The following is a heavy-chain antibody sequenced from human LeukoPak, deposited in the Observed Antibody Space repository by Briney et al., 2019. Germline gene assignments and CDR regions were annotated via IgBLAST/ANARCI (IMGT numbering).Heavy chain of an antibody. CDR2: ISGSGGST. V-gene: IGHV3-23*01. J-gene: IGHJ4*02. D-gene: IGHD3-10*01. Sequence: PGGSLRLSCAASGFTFSDYYMSWVRQAPGKGLEWVSAISGSGGSTYYADSVKGRFTISRDNSKNTLYLQMNSLRAEDTAVYYCAKDAGSGSLGYYFDYWGQGTLVTVSS. CDR1: GFTFSDYY. CDR3: AKDAGSGSLGYYFDY.